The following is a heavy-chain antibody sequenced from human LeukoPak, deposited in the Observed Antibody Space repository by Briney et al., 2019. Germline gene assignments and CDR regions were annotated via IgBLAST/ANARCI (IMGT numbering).Heavy chain of an antibody. Sequence: PSETLSLTCAVYGGSFSFYSWTWIRQPPGKGLEWIGEINHRGSTDYNSSLKSRVTISVDTSKNQFSLMLSSVTAADTAVYYCARGETARLPYFSYWGQGTLVTVFS. V-gene: IGHV4-34*01. D-gene: IGHD6-6*01. J-gene: IGHJ4*02. CDR2: INHRGST. CDR3: ARGETARLPYFSY. CDR1: GGSFSFYS.